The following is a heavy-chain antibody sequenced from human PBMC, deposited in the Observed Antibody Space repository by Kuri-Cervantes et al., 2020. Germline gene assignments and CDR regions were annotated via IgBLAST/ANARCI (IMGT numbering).Heavy chain of an antibody. CDR3: VRNRVPQNYYYMDV. J-gene: IGHJ6*03. D-gene: IGHD2/OR15-2a*01. CDR1: GFTFSSYA. V-gene: IGHV3-23*01. CDR2: ISGSGGST. Sequence: GESLKISCAASGFTFSSYAMSWVRQAPGKGLEWVSAISGSGGSTYYADSVKGRFTISRDNSNNTLYLQMNSLRGEDTAVYYCVRNRVPQNYYYMDVWGKGTTVTVSS.